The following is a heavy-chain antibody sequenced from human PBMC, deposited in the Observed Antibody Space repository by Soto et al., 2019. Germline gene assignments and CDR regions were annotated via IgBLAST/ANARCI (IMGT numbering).Heavy chain of an antibody. CDR2: ISGSGFKK. V-gene: IGHV3-23*01. J-gene: IGHJ5*02. Sequence: GALRVSCAASGLIFENFGMSWVRQAPGKGLEWISSISGSGFKKYYADSVKGRFTISRDNSKSTVYLELNNLSAEDTAVYHCAKNQGVELVPLATVDWFDPWGQGSVVTVSS. CDR1: GLIFENFG. D-gene: IGHD5-12*01. CDR3: AKNQGVELVPLATVDWFDP.